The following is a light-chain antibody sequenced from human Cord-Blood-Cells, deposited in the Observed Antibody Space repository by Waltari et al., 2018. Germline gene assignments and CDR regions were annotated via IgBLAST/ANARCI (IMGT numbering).Light chain of an antibody. J-gene: IGLJ2*01. CDR3: CSYAGSSGVV. CDR2: EGS. V-gene: IGLV2-23*01. CDR1: SSDVGSYNL. Sequence: QSALTQPASVSGSPGQSITIPCTGTSSDVGSYNLVSWYQQHPGKAPKLMFYEGSKRPSGVSNRCSGSKSGHAASLTISGLQAEDGAEYYGCSYAGSSGVVFGGGAKLTVL.